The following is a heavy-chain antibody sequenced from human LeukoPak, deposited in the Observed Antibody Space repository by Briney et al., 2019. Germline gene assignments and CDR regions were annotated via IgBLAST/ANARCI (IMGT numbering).Heavy chain of an antibody. CDR3: SRVRRDGYNPLDC. CDR1: GGSISSNY. J-gene: IGHJ4*02. CDR2: IYYPGST. V-gene: IGHV4-59*08. Sequence: SETLSLTCTVSGGSISSNYWSWIRQPPGKGLEWIGYIYYPGSTNYNPSLKSRVTISLDTSNKQFSLKLSSVTAADTAVYYCSRVRRDGYNPLDCWGQGTLVTVSS. D-gene: IGHD5-24*01.